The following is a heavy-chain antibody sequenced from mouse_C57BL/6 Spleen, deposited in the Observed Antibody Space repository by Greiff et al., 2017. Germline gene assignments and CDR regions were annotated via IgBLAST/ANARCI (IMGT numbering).Heavy chain of an antibody. J-gene: IGHJ2*01. D-gene: IGHD1-1*01. CDR2: IHPNSGST. CDR3: ARDYGSSGDYFDY. Sequence: QVQLQQPGAELVKPGASVKLSCTASGYTFTSYWMHWVKQRPGQGLEWIGMIHPNSGSTNYNEKFKSKATLTVDKSSSTAYMQLSSLTSEDSAVYDCARDYGSSGDYFDYWGQGTTLTVSS. CDR1: GYTFTSYW. V-gene: IGHV1-64*01.